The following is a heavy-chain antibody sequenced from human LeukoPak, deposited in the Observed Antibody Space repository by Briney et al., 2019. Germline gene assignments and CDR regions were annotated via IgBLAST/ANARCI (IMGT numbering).Heavy chain of an antibody. D-gene: IGHD3-9*01. J-gene: IGHJ6*02. Sequence: GGSLRLSCAASGFTFSSYSMNWVRQAPGKGLEWVSSISSSSSYIYYADSVKGRFTISRGNAKNSLYLQMNSLRAEDTAVYYCARGKYYDILTGYYALYYGMDVWGQGTTVTVSS. CDR3: ARGKYYDILTGYYALYYGMDV. CDR2: ISSSSSYI. V-gene: IGHV3-21*01. CDR1: GFTFSSYS.